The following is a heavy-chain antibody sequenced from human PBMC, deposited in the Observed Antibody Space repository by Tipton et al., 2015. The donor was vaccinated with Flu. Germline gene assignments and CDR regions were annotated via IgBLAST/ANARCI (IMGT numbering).Heavy chain of an antibody. J-gene: IGHJ5*01. CDR3: ARRDYSNYVSDAKNWFHS. V-gene: IGHV4-31*03. CDR1: GGSMSGRGYY. CDR2: IAFSGSS. Sequence: TLSLTCSVSGGSMSGRGYYWNWVRQHPERGLEWIGYIAFSGSSYYNPSLRSRVTISAETSKNHFSLKLSSVTAADTAVYYCARRDYSNYVSDAKNWFHSWGRGTLVTVSS. D-gene: IGHD4-11*01.